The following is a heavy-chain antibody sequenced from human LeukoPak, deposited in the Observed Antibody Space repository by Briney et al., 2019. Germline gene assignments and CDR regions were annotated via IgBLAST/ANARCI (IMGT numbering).Heavy chain of an antibody. D-gene: IGHD6-6*01. CDR2: IIPIFGTA. CDR3: ARGSIAARSYYYYMDV. V-gene: IGHV1-69*05. Sequence: ASVKVSCKASGGTFSSYAISWVRQAPGQGLEWMGGIIPIFGTANYAQKFQGRVTITTDESTSTAYMELSSLRSEDTAVYYCARGSIAARSYYYYMDVWDKGTTVTVSS. J-gene: IGHJ6*03. CDR1: GGTFSSYA.